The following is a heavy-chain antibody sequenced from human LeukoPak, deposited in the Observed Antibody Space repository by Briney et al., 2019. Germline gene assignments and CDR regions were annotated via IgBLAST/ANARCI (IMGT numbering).Heavy chain of an antibody. J-gene: IGHJ1*01. Sequence: SQTLSLTCTVSGGSISSGDYYWSWIRQPPGKGLEWIGYIYYSGSTYYNPSLKSRVTISVDTSKNQFFLKLSSVTAADTAVYYCARGNIVYSSSWYPSLLASIYFQHWGQGTLVTVSS. CDR2: IYYSGST. CDR1: GGSISSGDYY. V-gene: IGHV4-30-4*08. CDR3: ARGNIVYSSSWYPSLLASIYFQH. D-gene: IGHD6-13*01.